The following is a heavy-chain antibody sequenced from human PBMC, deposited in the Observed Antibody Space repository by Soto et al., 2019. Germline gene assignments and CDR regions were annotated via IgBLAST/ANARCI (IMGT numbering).Heavy chain of an antibody. Sequence: ASAKVSCTDSGGTLNSYTISWVRQDTEKGLEWMGRIIPILGIANYAQKFQGRVTITADKSTSTAYMELSSLRSEDTAVYYCARVDAGYSYGNYYYYYMDVWGKGTTVTVSS. D-gene: IGHD5-18*01. CDR1: GGTLNSYT. CDR2: IIPILGIA. J-gene: IGHJ6*03. V-gene: IGHV1-69*02. CDR3: ARVDAGYSYGNYYYYYMDV.